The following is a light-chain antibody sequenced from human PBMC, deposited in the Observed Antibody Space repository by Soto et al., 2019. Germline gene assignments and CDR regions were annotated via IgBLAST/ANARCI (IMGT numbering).Light chain of an antibody. Sequence: EVVLTKYPATLSLSPGERATLSCRASQSIASFLAWYQQKPGQAPRVLIYDASTRATGIPARFSGSGSGTDFTLTISILEPEDFAVYYCPQRRNWFPFGPGTKGDLK. CDR3: PQRRNWFP. CDR2: DAS. CDR1: QSIASF. J-gene: IGKJ3*01. V-gene: IGKV3-11*01.